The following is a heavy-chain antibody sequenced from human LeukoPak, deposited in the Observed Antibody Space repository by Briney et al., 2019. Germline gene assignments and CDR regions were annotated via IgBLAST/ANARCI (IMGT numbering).Heavy chain of an antibody. V-gene: IGHV4-4*07. CDR1: GGSISSYY. CDR2: IYTSGST. CDR3: ARVSVVRGAPDYYFDY. Sequence: SETLXLTCTVSGGSISSYYWSWIRQPAGKGLEWIGRIYTSGSTNYNPSLKSRVTISVDTSKNQFSLKLSSVTAADTAVYYCARVSVVRGAPDYYFDYRGQGTLVTVSS. D-gene: IGHD3-10*01. J-gene: IGHJ4*02.